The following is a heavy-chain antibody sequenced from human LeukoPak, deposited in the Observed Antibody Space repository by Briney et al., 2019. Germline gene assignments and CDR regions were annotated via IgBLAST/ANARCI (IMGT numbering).Heavy chain of an antibody. J-gene: IGHJ4*02. CDR2: IYTSGST. V-gene: IGHV4-4*09. D-gene: IGHD5-18*01. Sequence: SETLSLTCTVSGGSISSYYWSWIRQPPGRGLEWIGYIYTSGSTNYNPSLKSRVTISVDTSKNQFPLKLSSVTAADTAVYYCARKGSYGYFLDYWGQGTLVTVSS. CDR3: ARKGSYGYFLDY. CDR1: GGSISSYY.